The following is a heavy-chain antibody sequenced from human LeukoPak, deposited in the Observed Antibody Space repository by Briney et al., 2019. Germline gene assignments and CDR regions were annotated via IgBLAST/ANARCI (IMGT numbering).Heavy chain of an antibody. D-gene: IGHD3-10*01. V-gene: IGHV1-8*01. CDR1: GYTLTSYD. CDR2: MNADTGNT. J-gene: IGHJ4*02. CDR3: ARSGIYYGSGNDY. Sequence: ASVKVSRKASGYTLTSYDINWVRQATGQGLEWMGWMNADTGNTAYAQKFQGRVTMTRNTSTSTAHMELSGLNFEDTAVYYCARSGIYYGSGNDYWGQGTLVTVSS.